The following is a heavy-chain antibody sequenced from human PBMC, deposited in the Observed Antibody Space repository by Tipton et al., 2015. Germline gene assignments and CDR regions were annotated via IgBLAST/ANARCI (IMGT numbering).Heavy chain of an antibody. J-gene: IGHJ5*02. CDR2: LDPEHGET. CDR3: ATGGLDSSDL. V-gene: IGHV1-24*01. D-gene: IGHD3/OR15-3a*01. Sequence: QSGAEVKKPGDSVKVSCKVSGYSLSDSSIHWVRQAPGKGLEWMGSLDPEHGETVYAESIQDRVTMIEDTSTDTAYMDLSSLRSEDTAVYYCATGGLDSSDLWGQGAVVAVSS. CDR1: GYSLSDSS.